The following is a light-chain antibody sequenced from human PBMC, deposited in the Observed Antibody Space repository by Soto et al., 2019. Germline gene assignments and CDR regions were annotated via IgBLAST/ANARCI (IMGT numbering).Light chain of an antibody. CDR2: GVT. CDR1: SSDVGDYYY. Sequence: QSVLTQPASVSGSPGQSITISCSGTSSDVGDYYYVSWYQQHPGKAPKLLIYGVTDRPSGVSHRFSGSRSDSTASLTISGLQAEDEADYYCSSYAGTNDFVVFGGGTQLTVL. CDR3: SSYAGTNDFVV. V-gene: IGLV2-14*01. J-gene: IGLJ2*01.